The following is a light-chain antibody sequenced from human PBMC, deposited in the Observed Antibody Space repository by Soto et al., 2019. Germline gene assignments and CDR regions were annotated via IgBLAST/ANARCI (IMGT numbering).Light chain of an antibody. CDR1: QSVLYSSTNKNY. V-gene: IGKV4-1*01. CDR2: WAS. CDR3: QQYYNTPLH. Sequence: DIVMTQSPDSLAVSLGERATINCKSSQSVLYSSTNKNYLAWYQQKPGQPPKLLIYWASTRESGVPDRFSGSGSGTNYTLTISSLQAEDVAVYYCQQYYNTPLHFGQGTKLEIK. J-gene: IGKJ2*01.